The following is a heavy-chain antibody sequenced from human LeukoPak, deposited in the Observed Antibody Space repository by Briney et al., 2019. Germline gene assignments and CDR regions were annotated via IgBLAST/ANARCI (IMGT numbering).Heavy chain of an antibody. J-gene: IGHJ5*02. CDR3: ARDRIAVAGPRNCFDP. CDR1: GGSISSYY. Sequence: SETLSLTCTVSGGSISSYYWSWIRQPAGKGLEWIGRIYTSGSTNFNPSLKSRVTMSVDTSKNQFSLKLSSVTAADTAVYYCARDRIAVAGPRNCFDPWGQGTLVTVSS. D-gene: IGHD6-19*01. V-gene: IGHV4-4*07. CDR2: IYTSGST.